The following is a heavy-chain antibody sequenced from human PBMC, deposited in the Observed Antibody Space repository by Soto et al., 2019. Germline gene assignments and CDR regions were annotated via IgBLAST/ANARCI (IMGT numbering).Heavy chain of an antibody. CDR2: ISAYKGNT. CDR1: GYTFTSYG. V-gene: IGHV1-18*01. CDR3: ARGLEYSGYDYYYYMDV. J-gene: IGHJ6*03. D-gene: IGHD5-12*01. Sequence: QVQLVQSGAEVKKPGASVKVSCKASGYTFTSYGISWVRQAPGQGLEWMGWISAYKGNTNYAQKLQGRVTMTTDTSTSTAYMELRRLRSDDTAVYYCARGLEYSGYDYYYYMDVWGKGTTVTVSS.